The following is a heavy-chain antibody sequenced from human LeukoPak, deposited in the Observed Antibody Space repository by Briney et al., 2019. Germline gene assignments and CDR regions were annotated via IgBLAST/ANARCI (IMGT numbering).Heavy chain of an antibody. CDR1: GFMFSNYV. V-gene: IGHV3-23*01. CDR3: ARGTFYSGASAFPL. D-gene: IGHD2/OR15-2a*01. CDR2: LSGNGGVT. Sequence: GGSLRLSCVASGFMFSNYVMNWVRQTPGKGLEWVSALSGNGGVTYYADSLKGRFTISRDNSKNTMYLQMNSLRAEDTALYYCARGTFYSGASAFPLWGQGTLVTVS. J-gene: IGHJ4*02.